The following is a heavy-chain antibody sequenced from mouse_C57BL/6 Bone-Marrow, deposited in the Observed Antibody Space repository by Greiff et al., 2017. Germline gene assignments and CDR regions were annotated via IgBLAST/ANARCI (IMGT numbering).Heavy chain of an antibody. J-gene: IGHJ3*01. CDR2: IWSGGST. CDR3: AKNSVISVFAY. Sequence: QVQLQQSGPGLVQPSQSLSITCTVSGFSLTSYGVPWVRQPPGTGLEWLGVIWSGGSTDYNAAFISRLSISTANSKSQVFFKMISLQADDTAIYYCAKNSVISVFAYWGQGTLVTVSA. CDR1: GFSLTSYG. V-gene: IGHV2-4*01.